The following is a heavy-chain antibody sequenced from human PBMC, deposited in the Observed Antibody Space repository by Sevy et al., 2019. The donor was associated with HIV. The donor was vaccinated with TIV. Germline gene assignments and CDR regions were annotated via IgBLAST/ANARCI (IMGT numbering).Heavy chain of an antibody. V-gene: IGHV3-48*01. CDR3: ARSVVVVAAPSDY. CDR1: GFTFSSYS. Sequence: GGSLRLSCAASGFTFSSYSMNWVRQAPGKGLEWVSYISSSSSTIYYADSVKGRFTISRDNAKNSLYLQMNSLRAEDTAVYYCARSVVVVAAPSDYWGQGTPVTVSS. D-gene: IGHD2-15*01. CDR2: ISSSSSTI. J-gene: IGHJ4*02.